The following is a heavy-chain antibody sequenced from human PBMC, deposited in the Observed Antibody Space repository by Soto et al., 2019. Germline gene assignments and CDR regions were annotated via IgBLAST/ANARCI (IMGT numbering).Heavy chain of an antibody. J-gene: IGHJ6*02. V-gene: IGHV4-4*02. CDR3: ARDGVEVAGYSFGMDV. CDR1: GGSISSSNW. CDR2: IYHSGST. D-gene: IGHD6-19*01. Sequence: SSEPLSLTCAVSGGSISSSNWWSWVRQPPGKGLEWIGEIYHSGSTNYNPSLKSRVTISVDKSKNQFSLKLSSVTAADTAVYYCARDGVEVAGYSFGMDVWGQGTTVTVSS.